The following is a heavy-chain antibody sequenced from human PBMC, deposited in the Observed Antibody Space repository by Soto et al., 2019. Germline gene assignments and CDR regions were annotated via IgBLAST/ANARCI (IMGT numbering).Heavy chain of an antibody. CDR1: GGTFSSYA. D-gene: IGHD3-22*01. CDR2: IIPIFGTA. CDR3: ARGIYYTMIPYYFDY. J-gene: IGHJ4*02. Sequence: QVQLVQSGAEVKKPGSSVKVSCKASGGTFSSYAISWVRQAPGQGLEWMGGIIPIFGTANYAQKFQGRVTITADESTRTAYMELSRLRSEDTAVYYCARGIYYTMIPYYFDYWGQGTLVTVAS. V-gene: IGHV1-69*01.